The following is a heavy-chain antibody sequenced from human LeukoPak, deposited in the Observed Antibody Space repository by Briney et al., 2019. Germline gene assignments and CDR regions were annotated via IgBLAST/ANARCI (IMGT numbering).Heavy chain of an antibody. Sequence: PGGSLRLSCAASGFTFSTYIMSWVRQAPGKGLEWVSAISASGGTTYYADSVKGRFTISRDKSKNTLYLQMNSLRAEDTAVYYCAKSSIAVPGTTLDYWGQGTLVTVSS. J-gene: IGHJ4*02. V-gene: IGHV3-23*01. CDR1: GFTFSTYI. CDR3: AKSSIAVPGTTLDY. D-gene: IGHD6-19*01. CDR2: ISASGGTT.